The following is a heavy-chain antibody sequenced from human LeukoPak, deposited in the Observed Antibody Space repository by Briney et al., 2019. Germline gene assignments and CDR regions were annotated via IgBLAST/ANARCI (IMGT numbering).Heavy chain of an antibody. Sequence: PGGSLRLSCAASGFTFSSYAMSWVRQAPGKGLEWVSAISGSGGSTYYADSVKGRFTISRDNSKNTLYLQMNSLRAEDTAVYYCAKDGQPSWNYGHFDYWGQGTLVTVSS. J-gene: IGHJ4*02. D-gene: IGHD1-7*01. CDR3: AKDGQPSWNYGHFDY. V-gene: IGHV3-23*01. CDR2: ISGSGGST. CDR1: GFTFSSYA.